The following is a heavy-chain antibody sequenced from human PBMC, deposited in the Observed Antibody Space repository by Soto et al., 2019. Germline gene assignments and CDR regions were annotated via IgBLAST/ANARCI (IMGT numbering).Heavy chain of an antibody. D-gene: IGHD3-3*01. CDR3: ARDKRDLRFLEWSYYFDY. CDR1: GFTFSSYA. J-gene: IGHJ4*02. V-gene: IGHV3-30-3*01. Sequence: GGSLRLSCAASGFTFSSYAMHWVRQAPGKGLEWVAVISYDGSNKYYADSVKGRFTISRDNSKNTLYLQLNSLRAEDTAVYYYARDKRDLRFLEWSYYFDYWGQGTLVTVSS. CDR2: ISYDGSNK.